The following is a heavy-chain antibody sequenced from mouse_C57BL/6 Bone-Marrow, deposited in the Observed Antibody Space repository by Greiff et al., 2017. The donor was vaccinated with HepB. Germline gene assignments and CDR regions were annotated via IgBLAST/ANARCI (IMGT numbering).Heavy chain of an antibody. CDR1: GYTFTDYY. CDR3: ARRTVGAMDY. Sequence: QVQLQQSGAELVRPGASVKLSCKASGYTFTDYYINWVKQRPGQGLGWIARIYPGSGNTYYNEKFKGKATLTAEKSSSTAYMQRSSLTSEDSAVYFCARRTVGAMDYWGQGTSVTVSS. J-gene: IGHJ4*01. CDR2: IYPGSGNT. V-gene: IGHV1-76*01. D-gene: IGHD1-1*01.